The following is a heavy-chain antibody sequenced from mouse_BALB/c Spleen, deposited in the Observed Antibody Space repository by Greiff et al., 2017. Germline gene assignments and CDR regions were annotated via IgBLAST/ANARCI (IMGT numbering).Heavy chain of an antibody. J-gene: IGHJ4*01. CDR3: ARDYGSSDYAMDY. CDR1: GFSLTGYG. CDR2: IWGDGST. V-gene: IGHV2-6-7*01. Sequence: VQGVESGPGLVAPSQSLSITCTVSGFSLTGYGVNWVRQPPGKGLEWLGMIWGDGSTDYNSALKSRLSISKDNSKSQVFLKMNSLQTDDTARYYCARDYGSSDYAMDYWGQGTSVTVSS. D-gene: IGHD1-1*01.